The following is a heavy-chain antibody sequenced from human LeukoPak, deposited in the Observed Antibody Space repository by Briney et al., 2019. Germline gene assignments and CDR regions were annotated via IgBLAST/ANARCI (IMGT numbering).Heavy chain of an antibody. Sequence: ASVKVSCKASGYTFKDYYMHWVRQAPGQGLEWMGWISPNRGGTIYARTFQGRVTMTRDMSITTFYLELSGLRSDDTAVYYCARRGDTGEDLGHWGQGTLVTVSS. CDR3: ARRGDTGEDLGH. CDR1: GYTFKDYY. J-gene: IGHJ4*02. D-gene: IGHD5-18*01. V-gene: IGHV1-2*02. CDR2: ISPNRGGT.